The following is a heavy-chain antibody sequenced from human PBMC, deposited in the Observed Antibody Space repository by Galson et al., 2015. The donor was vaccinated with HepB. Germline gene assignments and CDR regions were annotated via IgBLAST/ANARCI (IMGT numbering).Heavy chain of an antibody. V-gene: IGHV3-15*01. Sequence: SLRLSCAASGFTFSNAWMSWVRRAPGKGLEWVGRIKSKTDGGTTDYAAPVKGRFTISRDDSKNTLYLQMNSLKTEDTAVYYCTTEVYCSGGSCYANWFDPWGQGTLVTVSS. J-gene: IGHJ5*02. CDR3: TTEVYCSGGSCYANWFDP. CDR1: GFTFSNAW. D-gene: IGHD2-15*01. CDR2: IKSKTDGGTT.